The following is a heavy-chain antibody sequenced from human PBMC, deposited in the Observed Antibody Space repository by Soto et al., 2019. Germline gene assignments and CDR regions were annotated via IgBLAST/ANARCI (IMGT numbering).Heavy chain of an antibody. CDR3: ARRYAGNFDY. V-gene: IGHV4-59*01. CDR2: IYYSGST. D-gene: IGHD2-8*01. Sequence: SETLSLTCAVSGGSISSYYWSWIRQPPGKGLEWIGYIYYSGSTNYNPSLKSRVTISVDTSKDQFSLKLSSVTAADTAVYYCARRYAGNFDYWGQGTLVTVSS. J-gene: IGHJ4*02. CDR1: GGSISSYY.